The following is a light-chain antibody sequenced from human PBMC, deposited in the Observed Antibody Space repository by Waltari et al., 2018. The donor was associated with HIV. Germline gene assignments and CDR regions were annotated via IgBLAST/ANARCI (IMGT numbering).Light chain of an antibody. CDR2: RGT. V-gene: IGLV2-14*01. CDR3: TSYSYSHHFA. J-gene: IGLJ3*02. Sequence: QSVLTQPASVSGSPGQSISISCTGTDREIGFFNFVPWYQHLPGKAPRLIIYRGTARASGISSRFSASKSGNTASLSISGLQLGDEGDYYCTSYSYSHHFAFGGGTTLTVL. CDR1: DREIGFFNF.